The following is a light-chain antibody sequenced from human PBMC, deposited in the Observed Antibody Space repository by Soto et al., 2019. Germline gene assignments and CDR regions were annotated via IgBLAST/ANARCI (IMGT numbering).Light chain of an antibody. CDR2: EAS. Sequence: EVVLTQSPVTLSLSPGARATLSCRASQSFRGLLAWYQQKPGQAPRLLMYEASNRATGIPARFSGGGSGTDFTLTISSLEPEDFAVYYCQQRSDWPWTFGQGTKVDIK. CDR1: QSFRGL. V-gene: IGKV3-11*01. CDR3: QQRSDWPWT. J-gene: IGKJ1*01.